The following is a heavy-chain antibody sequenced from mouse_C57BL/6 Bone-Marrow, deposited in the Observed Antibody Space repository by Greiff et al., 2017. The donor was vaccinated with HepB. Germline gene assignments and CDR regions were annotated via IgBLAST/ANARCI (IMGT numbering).Heavy chain of an antibody. CDR3: ARHGGLLPYWYFDV. J-gene: IGHJ1*03. Sequence: EVKLLESGPGMVKPSQSLSLTCTVTGYSITSGYDWHWIRHFPGNKLEWMGYISYSGSTNYNPSLKSRISITHDTSKNHFFLKLNSVTTEDTATYYCARHGGLLPYWYFDVWGTGTTVTVSS. V-gene: IGHV3-1*01. CDR2: ISYSGST. D-gene: IGHD2-3*01. CDR1: GYSITSGYD.